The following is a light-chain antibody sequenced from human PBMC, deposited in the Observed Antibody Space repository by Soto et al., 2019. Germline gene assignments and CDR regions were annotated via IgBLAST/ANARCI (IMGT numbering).Light chain of an antibody. V-gene: IGKV3-11*01. CDR2: DAS. J-gene: IGKJ1*01. Sequence: EIVLTQSPGTLSLSPGERVTLSCRASQSIGIYLAWYQQKPDQASRLLIYDASIRATGIPARFSGSGSETDFTLTISSLQPEDFATYYCQQSYNIPRTFGQGTKVDIK. CDR3: QQSYNIPRT. CDR1: QSIGIY.